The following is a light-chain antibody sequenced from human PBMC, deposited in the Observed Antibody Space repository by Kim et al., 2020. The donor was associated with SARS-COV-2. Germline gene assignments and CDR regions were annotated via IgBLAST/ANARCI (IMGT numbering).Light chain of an antibody. Sequence: EILMTQSPATLSVSPGERATLSCRASQSISTYLAWYQQKPGQAPRLLIYGASTRATGVPARFSASGSGTEFTLTISSLQSEDFAVYYCQQYNDWPPGDTFGQGTKRE. V-gene: IGKV3-15*01. CDR3: QQYNDWPPGDT. CDR1: QSISTY. J-gene: IGKJ2*01. CDR2: GAS.